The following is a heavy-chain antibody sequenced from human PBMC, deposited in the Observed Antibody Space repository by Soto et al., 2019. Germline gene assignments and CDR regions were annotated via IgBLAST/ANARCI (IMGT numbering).Heavy chain of an antibody. Sequence: ASVKVSCKASGYTFTSYDINWVRHATGQGLEWMGGMDPNIGDTRCAQKFEGRVTMTRNTSISTAYMELSGLRSEGTAVYYCARTNWNCGMGVWGHGTTVTVS. CDR1: GYTFTSYD. CDR2: MDPNIGDT. J-gene: IGHJ6*02. D-gene: IGHD1-1*01. CDR3: ARTNWNCGMGV. V-gene: IGHV1-8*01.